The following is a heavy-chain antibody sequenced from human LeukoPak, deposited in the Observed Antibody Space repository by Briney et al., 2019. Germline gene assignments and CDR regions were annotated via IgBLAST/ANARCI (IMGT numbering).Heavy chain of an antibody. CDR1: GFTFSNYW. CDR2: INSDGINT. CDR3: ARGRAVVAASDNWFDP. Sequence: GGSLRLSCAASGFTFSNYWMHWVRQAPGKGLVWVSRINSDGINTSYADSVKGRFTISRDNAKNTLNLQMNSLRAEDTAVYYCARGRAVVAASDNWFDPWGQGTLVTVSS. V-gene: IGHV3-74*01. J-gene: IGHJ5*02. D-gene: IGHD2-15*01.